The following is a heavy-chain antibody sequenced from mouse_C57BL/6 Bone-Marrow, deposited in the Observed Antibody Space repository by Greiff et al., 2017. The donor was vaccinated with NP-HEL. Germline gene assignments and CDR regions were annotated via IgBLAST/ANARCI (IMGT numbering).Heavy chain of an antibody. CDR2: PWWGDDK. CDR3: ALGGNDPAWFAY. Sequence: VKLLESGPGILQPSQTLSLSCSFSGFSLSTSGMGVVWIRQPSGKGLEWLVHPWWGDDKYYHPVLKSPTTNSKDTSNNQVFLKIAKVDTADTAAYYCALGGNDPAWFAYWGQGTLVTVSA. D-gene: IGHD2-2*01. CDR1: GFSLSTSGMG. J-gene: IGHJ3*01. V-gene: IGHV8-8*01.